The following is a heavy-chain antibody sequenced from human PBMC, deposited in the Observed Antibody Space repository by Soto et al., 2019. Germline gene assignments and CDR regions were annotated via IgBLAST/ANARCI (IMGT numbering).Heavy chain of an antibody. J-gene: IGHJ4*02. V-gene: IGHV3-23*01. CDR1: GFTFSSYA. CDR2: ISGSGGST. D-gene: IGHD3-9*01. Sequence: PGGSLRLSCAASGFTFSSYAMSWVRQAPGKGLEWVSAISGSGGSTYYADSVKGRFTISRDNSKNTLYLQMNSLRAEDTAVYYCAKTFLTGYYSPVSSPQDYWGQGTLVTVSS. CDR3: AKTFLTGYYSPVSSPQDY.